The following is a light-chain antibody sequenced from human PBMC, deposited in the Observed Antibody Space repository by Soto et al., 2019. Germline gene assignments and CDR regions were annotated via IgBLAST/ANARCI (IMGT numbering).Light chain of an antibody. CDR2: GAS. V-gene: IGKV3-15*01. J-gene: IGKJ1*01. CDR1: QTVSSN. Sequence: EIVMTQSPATLSVSPGERATLSCRASQTVSSNLAWYQQKPGQAPRLLIYGASTRATGIPARFSGSGSGTEFTLIISSLKSEDFAVYYCQHYNNWHTWTFGHGTKVDIK. CDR3: QHYNNWHTWT.